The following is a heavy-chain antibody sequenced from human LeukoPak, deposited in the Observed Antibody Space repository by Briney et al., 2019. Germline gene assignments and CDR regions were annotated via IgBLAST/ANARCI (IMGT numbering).Heavy chain of an antibody. Sequence: GGSLRLSCAASGFTFSSYAMSWVRQAPGKGLEWVSAISGSGGSTYYADSVKGRFIISRDNSKNTLYLQMNSLRAEDTAVYYCAKPVEMATIVGIFDYWGQGTLVTVSS. CDR2: ISGSGGST. J-gene: IGHJ4*02. V-gene: IGHV3-23*01. D-gene: IGHD5-24*01. CDR3: AKPVEMATIVGIFDY. CDR1: GFTFSSYA.